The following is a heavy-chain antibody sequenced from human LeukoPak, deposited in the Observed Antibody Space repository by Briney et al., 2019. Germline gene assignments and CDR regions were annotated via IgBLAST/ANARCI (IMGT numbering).Heavy chain of an antibody. J-gene: IGHJ3*02. CDR3: ARENRVVGATKGDGFDI. D-gene: IGHD1-26*01. V-gene: IGHV1-24*01. CDR1: GYTLTELS. CDR2: FDPEDGET. Sequence: GASVKVSCKVSGYTLTELSMHCVRQASGKGLERMGGFDPEDGETIYAQKFQGRVTMTEDTSTDTAYMELSSLRSEDTAVYYCARENRVVGATKGDGFDIWGQGTMVTVSS.